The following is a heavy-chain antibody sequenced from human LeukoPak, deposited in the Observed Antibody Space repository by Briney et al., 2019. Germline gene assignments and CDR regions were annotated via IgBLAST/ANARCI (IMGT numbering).Heavy chain of an antibody. CDR3: ARPTDSSGYYFDY. Sequence: SETLSLTCTVSGGSISSSRDYWAWIRQPPGKGLEWIANIYYSGSTYYSPSLKSRVTISLDTSKNQFFLKLSSVTAADTAVYYCARPTDSSGYYFDYWGQGTLVTVSS. CDR2: IYYSGST. CDR1: GGSISSSRDY. D-gene: IGHD3-22*01. V-gene: IGHV4-39*01. J-gene: IGHJ4*02.